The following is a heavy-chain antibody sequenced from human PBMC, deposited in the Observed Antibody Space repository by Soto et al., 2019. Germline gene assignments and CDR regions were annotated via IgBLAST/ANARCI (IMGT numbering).Heavy chain of an antibody. D-gene: IGHD3-22*01. CDR2: ISSSSSYI. V-gene: IGHV3-21*01. J-gene: IGHJ4*02. CDR3: ARDFSANVPYYYDSSGPN. CDR1: GFTFSSYS. Sequence: GGSLRLSCAASGFTFSSYSMNWVRQAPGKGLEWVSSISSSSSYIYYADSVKGRFTISRDNAKNSLYLQMNSLRAEDTAVYYCARDFSANVPYYYDSSGPNWGQGTLVTVSS.